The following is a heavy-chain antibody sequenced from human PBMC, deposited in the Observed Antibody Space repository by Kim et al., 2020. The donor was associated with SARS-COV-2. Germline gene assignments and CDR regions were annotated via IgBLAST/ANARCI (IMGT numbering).Heavy chain of an antibody. CDR3: VTRNYYNSGSYYEGAPFDF. CDR1: GFTFSNYA. Sequence: GGSLRLSCSASGFTFSNYAMHWFRQAPGKGREYVSAISSDGGSTYYADSVKGRFTISRDNSKNMLYVQMSSLRVEDTAIYYCVTRNYYNSGSYYEGAPFDFWGQGTLVTVSS. CDR2: ISSDGGST. J-gene: IGHJ4*02. D-gene: IGHD3-10*01. V-gene: IGHV3-64*05.